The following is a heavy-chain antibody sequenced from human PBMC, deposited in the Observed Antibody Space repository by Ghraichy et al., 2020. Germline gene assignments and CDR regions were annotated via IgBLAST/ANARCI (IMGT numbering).Heavy chain of an antibody. CDR3: ARWAAVGQKVYAVDV. J-gene: IGHJ6*04. V-gene: IGHV3-21*04. D-gene: IGHD6-13*01. Sequence: GGSLRLSCAASGFNFSTYSMNWVRQAPGKGLEWLSSISGNSGYIYYADSMKGRFTISRDNAKNSVYLHMYSLRVEDSAVYYCARWAAVGQKVYAVDVWGKGTRVTVSS. CDR1: GFNFSTYS. CDR2: ISGNSGYI.